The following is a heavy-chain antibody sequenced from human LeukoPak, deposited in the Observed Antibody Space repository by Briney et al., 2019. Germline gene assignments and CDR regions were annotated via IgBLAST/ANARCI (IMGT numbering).Heavy chain of an antibody. CDR1: GGSISSYY. J-gene: IGHJ4*02. CDR2: IYYSGST. CDR3: ARDGGYSSSSYFDY. D-gene: IGHD6-13*01. V-gene: IGHV4-59*01. Sequence: SSETLSLTCTVSGGSISSYYWSWIRQPPGKGLEWIGYIYYSGSTNYNPSLKSRATISVDTSKNQFSLKVSSVTAADTAVYYCARDGGYSSSSYFDYWGQGTLVTVSS.